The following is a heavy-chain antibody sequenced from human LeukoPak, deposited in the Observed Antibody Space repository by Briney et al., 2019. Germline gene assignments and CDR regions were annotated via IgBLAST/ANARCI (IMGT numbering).Heavy chain of an antibody. D-gene: IGHD3-3*01. V-gene: IGHV4-59*01. Sequence: PSENPAPPSPVPGGSLSSFYWGWVRQPPGEGLEWIGYIYYSGSTNYNPSLKSRVTISVDTSKNQFSLKLSSVTAADTAVYYCARAPYNGEVWGQGTLVTVSS. CDR3: ARAPYNGEV. J-gene: IGHJ4*02. CDR2: IYYSGST. CDR1: GGSLSSFY.